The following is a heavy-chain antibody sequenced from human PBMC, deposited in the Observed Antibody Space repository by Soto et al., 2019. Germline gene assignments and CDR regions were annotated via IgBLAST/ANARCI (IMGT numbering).Heavy chain of an antibody. J-gene: IGHJ6*03. Sequence: QVQLQQSGPGLVKPSQTLSLTCDISGDSVSSNSAAWNWIRQTPSRGLEWLGRTYYRSKWYSNYAISVKSRVTVNPDTFKNQFYLQLNSVTPEDTAVYYCARGSWDDVSGHYYMDVWGKGTTVTVSS. CDR3: ARGSWDDVSGHYYMDV. CDR2: TYYRSKWYS. CDR1: GDSVSSNSAA. V-gene: IGHV6-1*01. D-gene: IGHD1-1*01.